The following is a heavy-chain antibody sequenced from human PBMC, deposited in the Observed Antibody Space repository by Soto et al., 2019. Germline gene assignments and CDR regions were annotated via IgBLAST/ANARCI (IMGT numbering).Heavy chain of an antibody. J-gene: IGHJ4*02. CDR2: ISNDGRNQ. Sequence: QVQLVESGGGVVQPGRSLRLSCAASRFTFSNYGMDWVRQAPGKGLEWVALISNDGRNQYYADSVKGRFTISRDNSKNAMYLQMISLRTEGTGVYYCAKDAGARYCSSISGHADYWGQGTLVTVSS. CDR3: AKDAGARYCSSISGHADY. V-gene: IGHV3-30*18. CDR1: RFTFSNYG. D-gene: IGHD2-2*01.